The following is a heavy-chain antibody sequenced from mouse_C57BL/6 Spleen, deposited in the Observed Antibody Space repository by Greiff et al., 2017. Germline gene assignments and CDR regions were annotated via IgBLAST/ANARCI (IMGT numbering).Heavy chain of an antibody. CDR3: TRGVTTVVEGTWFAY. D-gene: IGHD1-1*01. J-gene: IGHJ3*01. CDR1: GYTFTDYE. Sequence: VQLQQSGAELVRPGASVTLSCKASGYTFTDYEMHWVKQTPVHGLEWIGAIDPETGGTAYNQKFKGKAILTADKSSSTAYMELRSLTSEDSAVYYCTRGVTTVVEGTWFAYWGQGTLVTVSA. V-gene: IGHV1-15*01. CDR2: IDPETGGT.